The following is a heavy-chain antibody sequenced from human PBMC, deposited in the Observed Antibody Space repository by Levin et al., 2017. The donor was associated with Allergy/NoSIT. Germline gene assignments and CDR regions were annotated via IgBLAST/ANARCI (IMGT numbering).Heavy chain of an antibody. V-gene: IGHV4-59*11. Sequence: SETLSLTCSVSGDSISSHYWSWIRQPPGKGLEWIGNIYYTGGTIYNPSLKSRATISVDTSKIKFSLNLTSVTAADTAIYYCARVKSSSLYFGVDVWGQGTTVTVSS. CDR2: IYYTGGT. J-gene: IGHJ6*02. CDR1: GDSISSHY. D-gene: IGHD1-26*01. CDR3: ARVKSSSLYFGVDV.